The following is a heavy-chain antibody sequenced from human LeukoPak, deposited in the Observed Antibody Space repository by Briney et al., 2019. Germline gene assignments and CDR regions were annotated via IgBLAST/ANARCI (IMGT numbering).Heavy chain of an antibody. D-gene: IGHD3-9*01. CDR2: IWSCTSVV. J-gene: IGHJ3*02. CDR3: ARDFEYAFDI. CDR1: GFTFSSYS. Sequence: GGGLRLSCAASGFTFSSYSMNWVRQAPGKGLEWVSYIWSCTSVVYYADSVKGRFTISRDNAKNSLYLQMNSLRDEDTAVYYCARDFEYAFDIWGQGTMVIDST. V-gene: IGHV3-48*02.